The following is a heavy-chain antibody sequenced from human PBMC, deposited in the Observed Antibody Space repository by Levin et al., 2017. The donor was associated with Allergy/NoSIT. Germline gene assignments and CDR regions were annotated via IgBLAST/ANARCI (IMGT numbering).Heavy chain of an antibody. CDR3: SRDSNSSGFYYDFDY. D-gene: IGHD3-22*01. J-gene: IGHJ4*02. CDR1: GFTFGHYN. V-gene: IGHV3-48*01. Sequence: AGGSLRLSCAASGFTFGHYNMNWVRQAPGKGLEWVAYISYHGSTTFYLDSVKGRFTISRDNALNSVYLQMDSLRREDTAVYYCSRDSNSSGFYYDFDYWGRGSQVTVSA. CDR2: ISYHGSTT.